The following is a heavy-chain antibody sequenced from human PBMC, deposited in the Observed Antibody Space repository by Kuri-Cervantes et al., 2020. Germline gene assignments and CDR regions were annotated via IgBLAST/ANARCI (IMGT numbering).Heavy chain of an antibody. V-gene: IGHV1-69*04. CDR3: ARDDGITFGGVTSLDY. J-gene: IGHJ4*02. CDR2: IIPILGIA. CDR1: GGTFSSYT. D-gene: IGHD3-16*01. Sequence: GGSLRLSCKASGGTFSSYTISWVRQAPGQGLEWMGRIIPILGIANYAQKLQGRVTITADKSTSTAYMELSSLRSEDTAVYYCARDDGITFGGVTSLDYWGQGTLVTVSS.